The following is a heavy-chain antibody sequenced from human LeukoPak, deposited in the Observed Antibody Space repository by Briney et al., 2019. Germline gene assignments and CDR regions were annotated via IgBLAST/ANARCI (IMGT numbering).Heavy chain of an antibody. CDR1: GFTFSSYG. CDR2: ISYDGSNK. D-gene: IGHD2-15*01. CDR3: ARFGYCSGGSHPCLDY. Sequence: GGSLRLSCAASGFTFSSYGMHRVRQAPGKGLEWVAVISYDGSNKYYADSVKGRFTISRDNSKNTLYLQMNSLRAEDTAVYYCARFGYCSGGSHPCLDYWGQGTLVTVSS. J-gene: IGHJ4*02. V-gene: IGHV3-30*03.